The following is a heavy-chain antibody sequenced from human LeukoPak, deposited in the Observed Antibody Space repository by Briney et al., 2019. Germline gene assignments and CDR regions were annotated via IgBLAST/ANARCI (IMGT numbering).Heavy chain of an antibody. CDR2: INDNGGYT. J-gene: IGHJ4*02. Sequence: GGSLRLSCSASGFTFSSYAMHWVRQAPGKGLEYVSAINDNGGYTYYADSVKGRFTISRDNSKNTLYLQMNSLRAEDTAVYFCARALGQPYFDYWGQGALVTVSS. CDR3: ARALGQPYFDY. D-gene: IGHD7-27*01. V-gene: IGHV3-64D*06. CDR1: GFTFSSYA.